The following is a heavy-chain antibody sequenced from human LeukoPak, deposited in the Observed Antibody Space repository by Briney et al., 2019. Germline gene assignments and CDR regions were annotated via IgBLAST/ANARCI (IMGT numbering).Heavy chain of an antibody. D-gene: IGHD2-2*01. Sequence: SVKVSCKASGGTFRSYAISWVRQAPGQGLEWMGGIIPIFGTANYAQKFQGRVTITADESTSTAYMELSSLRSEDTAVYYCGAIVVARGWFDPWGQGTLVTVSS. CDR1: GGTFRSYA. CDR3: GAIVVARGWFDP. J-gene: IGHJ5*02. CDR2: IIPIFGTA. V-gene: IGHV1-69*01.